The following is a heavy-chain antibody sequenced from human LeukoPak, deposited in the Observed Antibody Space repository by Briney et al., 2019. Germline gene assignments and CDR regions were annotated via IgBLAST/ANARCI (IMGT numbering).Heavy chain of an antibody. D-gene: IGHD3-10*01. J-gene: IGHJ4*02. CDR2: ISGSGGST. Sequence: GGSLRLSCAASGFTFSSYAMSWVRQAPGKGLEWVSAISGSGGSTYYADSVKGRFTISRDNSKNTLYLQMNSLRAEDTAVYYCAKGFLYYYGSGSYHYFDYWGQGTLVTVSS. CDR1: GFTFSSYA. V-gene: IGHV3-23*01. CDR3: AKGFLYYYGSGSYHYFDY.